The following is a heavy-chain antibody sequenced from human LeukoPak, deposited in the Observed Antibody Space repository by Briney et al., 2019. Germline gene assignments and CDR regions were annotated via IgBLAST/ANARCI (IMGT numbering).Heavy chain of an antibody. V-gene: IGHV4-59*08. D-gene: IGHD2-15*01. CDR1: GGSISSYS. J-gene: IGHJ6*03. CDR3: ARRYCSGGNCYADV. CDR2: IYFSGNT. Sequence: SETLSLTCTVSGGSISSYSWSWVRQPPGKGPEWIGYIYFSGNTNYNPSLKSRVTISVDTSKNQFSLKLSSVTAADTAVYYCARRYCSGGNCYADVWGKGITVTVSS.